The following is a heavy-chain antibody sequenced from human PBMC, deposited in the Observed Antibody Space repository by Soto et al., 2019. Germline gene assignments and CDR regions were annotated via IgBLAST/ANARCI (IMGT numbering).Heavy chain of an antibody. CDR3: ARGEQYSGRIFDY. Sequence: SQTLSLTCGISGDSVSSNSAAWNWLRQSPSRGLEWLGRTYYRSKWYNDYAVSVESRVTINPDTSKNHFSLQLNFVTPEDTAVYFCARGEQYSGRIFDYWGQGTLVTVSS. D-gene: IGHD1-26*01. V-gene: IGHV6-1*01. CDR2: TYYRSKWYN. CDR1: GDSVSSNSAA. J-gene: IGHJ4*02.